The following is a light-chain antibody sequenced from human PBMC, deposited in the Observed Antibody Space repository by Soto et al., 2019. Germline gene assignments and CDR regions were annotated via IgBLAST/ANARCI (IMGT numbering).Light chain of an antibody. CDR1: QNVNNY. Sequence: EIVLTQSPATLSLSPGQRATLFCRASQNVNNYLAWYQQKPGQAPRLLIYDASNRATGIPARFSGSGSGTDFTLNISSLEPEDFAVYYCQQFDTSSINFGQGTRLEIK. J-gene: IGKJ5*01. CDR2: DAS. CDR3: QQFDTSSIN. V-gene: IGKV3-11*01.